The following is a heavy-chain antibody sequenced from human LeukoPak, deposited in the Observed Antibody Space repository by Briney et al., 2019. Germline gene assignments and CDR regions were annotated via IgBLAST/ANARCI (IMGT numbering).Heavy chain of an antibody. D-gene: IGHD6-19*01. Sequence: SETLSLTCAVSGGSISSGGYSWSWIRQPPGKGLEWIGYIYHSRSTYYNPSLKSRVTISVDRSKNQFSLKLSSVTAADTAVYYCARGRGRIAVAGKEFDYWGQGTLVTVSS. CDR3: ARGRGRIAVAGKEFDY. CDR1: GGSISSGGYS. J-gene: IGHJ4*02. CDR2: IYHSRST. V-gene: IGHV4-30-2*01.